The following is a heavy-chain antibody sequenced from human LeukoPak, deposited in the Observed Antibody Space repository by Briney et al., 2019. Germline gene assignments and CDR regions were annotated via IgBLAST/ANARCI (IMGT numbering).Heavy chain of an antibody. J-gene: IGHJ6*02. Sequence: SETLSLTCAVYGGSFRGYYWSWIRQPPGKGLEWIGEINHSGSTNYNPSHKSRVTISVDTSKNQFSLKLSSVTAADTAVYYCAREGTVVVAATSTYYYYGMDVWGQGTTVTVSS. V-gene: IGHV4-34*01. CDR2: INHSGST. CDR1: GGSFRGYY. CDR3: AREGTVVVAATSTYYYYGMDV. D-gene: IGHD2-15*01.